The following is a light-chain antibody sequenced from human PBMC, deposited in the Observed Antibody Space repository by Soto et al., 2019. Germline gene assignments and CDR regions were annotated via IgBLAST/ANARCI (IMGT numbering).Light chain of an antibody. CDR2: DAS. CDR3: QQSYSTPGT. Sequence: DIQMTQSPSSLSASVRDRVTITCRASQSISSYLNWYQQKPGKAPKLLIYDASSLQSVVPSRFSGSGSGTDFTFTISSLQPEDFATYYCQQSYSTPGTFGQGTRLEIK. CDR1: QSISSY. J-gene: IGKJ5*01. V-gene: IGKV1-39*01.